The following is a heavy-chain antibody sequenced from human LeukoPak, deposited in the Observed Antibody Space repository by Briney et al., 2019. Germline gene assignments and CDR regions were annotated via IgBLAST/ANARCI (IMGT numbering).Heavy chain of an antibody. J-gene: IGHJ4*02. CDR2: ISSSGTTI. CDR1: GFTFSSYE. CDR3: ARGLGKGDY. Sequence: SGGSLRLSCAASGFTFSSYELNWVRQAPGKGLEWISYISSSGTTIYYTDSVKGRFTISRDNAKNSLYLQMNSLRAEDTAVYYCARGLGKGDYWGQGTLATVYS. V-gene: IGHV3-48*03. D-gene: IGHD7-27*01.